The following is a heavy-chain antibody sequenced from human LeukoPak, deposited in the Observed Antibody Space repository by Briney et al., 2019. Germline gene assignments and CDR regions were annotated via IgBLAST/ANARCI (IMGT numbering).Heavy chain of an antibody. J-gene: IGHJ6*03. CDR2: IYYTGGS. CDR3: ARAFYDSGSYVDYYYMDV. D-gene: IGHD3-10*01. CDR1: GGSMNNYY. Sequence: PSETLSLTCTVSGGSMNNYYWSWIRQPPGRGLEWIAYIYYTGGSNDNPSLKSRVTISVDTSKNQFSLKLSSVTAADTAVYYCARAFYDSGSYVDYYYMDVWGKGTTVTVSS. V-gene: IGHV4-59*01.